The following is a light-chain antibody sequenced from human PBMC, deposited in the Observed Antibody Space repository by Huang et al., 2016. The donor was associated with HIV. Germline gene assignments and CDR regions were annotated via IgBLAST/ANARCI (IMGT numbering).Light chain of an antibody. CDR3: QQRGNWPQT. Sequence: EIVLTQSPATLSLSPGERATLSCRASQSVSNSLAGYQQKPGQAPRLLIYDTSNRATGIPARFSGSGVGTDFTLTISSLEPEDLAVYYCQQRGNWPQTFGQGTKVEIK. CDR2: DTS. J-gene: IGKJ1*01. CDR1: QSVSNS. V-gene: IGKV3-11*01.